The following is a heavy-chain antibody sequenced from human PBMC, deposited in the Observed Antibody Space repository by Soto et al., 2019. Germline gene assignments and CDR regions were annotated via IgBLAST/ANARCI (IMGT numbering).Heavy chain of an antibody. Sequence: ASVKVSCKVSGYTPTELSMHWVRQAPGKGLEWMGGFDPEDGETIYAQKFQGRVTMTEDTSTDTAYMELSSLRSEDTAVYYCATAAYYYDSSGYLPGPFDYWGQGTLVTVSS. V-gene: IGHV1-24*01. J-gene: IGHJ4*02. CDR2: FDPEDGET. CDR1: GYTPTELS. CDR3: ATAAYYYDSSGYLPGPFDY. D-gene: IGHD3-22*01.